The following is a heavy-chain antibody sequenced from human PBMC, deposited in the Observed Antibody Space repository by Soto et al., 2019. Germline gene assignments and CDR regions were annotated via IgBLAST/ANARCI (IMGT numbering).Heavy chain of an antibody. CDR3: AKDLWPLGYSSGWYAEAGY. CDR1: GFTFSSYA. V-gene: IGHV3-23*01. D-gene: IGHD6-19*01. J-gene: IGHJ4*02. CDR2: ISGSGGST. Sequence: SGGSLRLSCAASGFTFSSYAMSWVRQAPGKGLEWVSAISGSGGSTYYADSVKGRFTISRDNSKNTLYLQMNSLRAEDTAVYYCAKDLWPLGYSSGWYAEAGYWGQGTLVTVSS.